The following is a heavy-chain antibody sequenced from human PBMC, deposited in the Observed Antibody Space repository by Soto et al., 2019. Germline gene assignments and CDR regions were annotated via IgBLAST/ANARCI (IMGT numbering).Heavy chain of an antibody. V-gene: IGHV4-34*01. CDR2: MSHSGGT. D-gene: IGHD1-1*01. J-gene: IGHJ3*02. CDR3: ARVGRGTATTVFGAFET. CDR1: GGSVSGANYY. Sequence: SETLSLTCAVYGGSVSGANYYWSWIRQPPGKGLEWIGEMSHSGGTHFNPSLKSRVTISVDTSTNQFSLKMSSVTAADTALYYWARVGRGTATTVFGAFETGGPGTMVTVPS.